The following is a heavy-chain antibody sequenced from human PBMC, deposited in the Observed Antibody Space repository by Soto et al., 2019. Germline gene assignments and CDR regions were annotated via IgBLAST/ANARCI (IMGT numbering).Heavy chain of an antibody. Sequence: SGGSLRLSCAGSGFTFSSYGMHWVRQAPGKGLEWVAVISYDGSNKYYADSVKGRFTISRDNSKNTLYLQMNSLRAEDTAVYYCARDYRFKGGIAARPLWFDPWGQGTLVTVSS. V-gene: IGHV3-30*03. D-gene: IGHD6-6*01. J-gene: IGHJ5*02. CDR1: GFTFSSYG. CDR3: ARDYRFKGGIAARPLWFDP. CDR2: ISYDGSNK.